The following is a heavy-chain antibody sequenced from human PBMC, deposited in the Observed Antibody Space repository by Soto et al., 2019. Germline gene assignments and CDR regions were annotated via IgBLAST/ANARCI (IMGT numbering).Heavy chain of an antibody. CDR2: IFYSGAF. V-gene: IGHV4-31*03. CDR1: GGSISSDSSY. Sequence: LSLTCTVSGGSISSDSSYWSWIRQRPGMGLEWIGYIFYSGAFYYTPSLRGRVTISVDTSKNHFTLRLGSVTAADTAVYYCASKYGDYAFDYWGQGTLVTVSS. D-gene: IGHD4-17*01. CDR3: ASKYGDYAFDY. J-gene: IGHJ4*02.